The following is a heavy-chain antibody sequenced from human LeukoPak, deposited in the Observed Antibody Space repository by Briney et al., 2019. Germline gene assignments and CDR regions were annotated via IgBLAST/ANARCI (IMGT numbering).Heavy chain of an antibody. V-gene: IGHV4-39*01. Sequence: SETLSLTCTVSGGSINNSSYYWGWIRQPPGKGLEWIGSIYYSGSTYYNPSLKSRVTISVDTSKNQFSLKLSSVTAADTAVYYCAMNLFFSMDWFDPWGQGTLVTVSS. CDR2: IYYSGST. CDR3: AMNLFFSMDWFDP. J-gene: IGHJ5*02. D-gene: IGHD2/OR15-2a*01. CDR1: GGSINNSSYY.